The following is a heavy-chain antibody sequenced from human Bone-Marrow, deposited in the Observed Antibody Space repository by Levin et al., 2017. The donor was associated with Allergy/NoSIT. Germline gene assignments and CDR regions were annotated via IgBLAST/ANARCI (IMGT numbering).Heavy chain of an antibody. Sequence: ASVKVSCKASGNTFTGYYMHWVRQAPGQGLEWVGWIIPNSGGTNYAQKFQGRVTMTRDTSISTAYMELNSLRSDDTAVYYCASRGQLVDRGLLAYWGQGTLVTVSS. J-gene: IGHJ4*02. V-gene: IGHV1-2*02. CDR2: IIPNSGGT. D-gene: IGHD3-10*01. CDR1: GNTFTGYY. CDR3: ASRGQLVDRGLLAY.